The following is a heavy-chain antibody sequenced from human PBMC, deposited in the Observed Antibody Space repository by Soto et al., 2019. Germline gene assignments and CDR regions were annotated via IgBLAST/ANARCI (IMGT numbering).Heavy chain of an antibody. D-gene: IGHD2-2*01. J-gene: IGHJ4*02. CDR1: GFTFSSYA. V-gene: IGHV3-23*01. Sequence: PGGSLRLSCAASGFTFSSYAMSWVRQAPGKGLEWVSAISGSGGSTYYADYVKGRFTISRDNSKNTLYLQMNSLRAEDTAVYYCVIVCCSSTSCQQAKCNYFDYWGQGTLVTVAS. CDR3: VIVCCSSTSCQQAKCNYFDY. CDR2: ISGSGGST.